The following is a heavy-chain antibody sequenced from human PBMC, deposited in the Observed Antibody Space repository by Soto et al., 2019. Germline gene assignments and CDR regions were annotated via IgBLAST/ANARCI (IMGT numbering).Heavy chain of an antibody. CDR2: ISRSSGSI. D-gene: IGHD3-10*01. J-gene: IGHJ6*02. Sequence: PGGSLRLSCAASGFTFDDYAMHWVRQAPGKGLEWVSSISRSSGSIDYADSVKGRFTISRDNAKNSLYLQMNSLRAEDTAVYYCARSITMVRDPTQYGMDVWGQGTTVTVSS. V-gene: IGHV3-9*01. CDR1: GFTFDDYA. CDR3: ARSITMVRDPTQYGMDV.